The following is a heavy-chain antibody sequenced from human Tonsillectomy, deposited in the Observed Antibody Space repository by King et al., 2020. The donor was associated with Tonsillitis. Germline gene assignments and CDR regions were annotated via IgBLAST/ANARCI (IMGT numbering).Heavy chain of an antibody. D-gene: IGHD3-3*01. V-gene: IGHV1-18*01. Sequence: VQLVQSGAEVKKPGASVKVSCKASGYTFTTYSISWVRQAPGQGLEWMGWISAYNGNTNYAQKLQGRVTMTTDTSTSTAYMELRSLRSDDTAVYYCARGADYDFWSGYYTENYFYYYMDVWGKGTTVTVSS. CDR2: ISAYNGNT. CDR1: GYTFTTYS. CDR3: ARGADYDFWSGYYTENYFYYYMDV. J-gene: IGHJ6*03.